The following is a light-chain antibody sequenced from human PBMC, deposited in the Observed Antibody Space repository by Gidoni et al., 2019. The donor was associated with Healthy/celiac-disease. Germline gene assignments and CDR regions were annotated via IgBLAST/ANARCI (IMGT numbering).Light chain of an antibody. V-gene: IGKV3-20*01. CDR3: QQYGSSPLYT. Sequence: EIVLTQSPGTLSLSPGERATLSCRASQSVSSSYLAWYQQKPGQAPRLLFYGASSRATGIPDRFSGSGSGTDFTLTISRLEPEDFAVYYCQQYGSSPLYTFGQXTKLEIK. CDR1: QSVSSSY. J-gene: IGKJ2*01. CDR2: GAS.